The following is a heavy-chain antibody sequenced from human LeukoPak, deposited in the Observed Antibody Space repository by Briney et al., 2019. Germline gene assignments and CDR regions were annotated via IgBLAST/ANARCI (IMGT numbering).Heavy chain of an antibody. CDR2: IYGSGTT. CDR1: GESLNSYY. D-gene: IGHD2-15*01. V-gene: IGHV4-34*01. Sequence: SETLSLTCTVYGESLNSYYWSWVRQPPGEGLEWIGEIYGSGTTEYNPSLKSRVTISMVPSKQQFSLSLSSVTAADTAVYYCARGAWATRLGSWGLGTPVIVSS. CDR3: ARGAWATRLGS. J-gene: IGHJ4*02.